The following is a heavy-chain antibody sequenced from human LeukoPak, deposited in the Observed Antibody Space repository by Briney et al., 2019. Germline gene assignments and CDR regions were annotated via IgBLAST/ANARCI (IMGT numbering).Heavy chain of an antibody. CDR2: IYYSGST. CDR3: ARVAYYYDSSGYFWFDP. Sequence: SGTLSLTCTVSGGSISSSSYYWGWIRQPPGKGLEWIGSIYYSGSTYYNPSLKSRVTISVDTSKNQFSLKLSSVTAADTAVYYCARVAYYYDSSGYFWFDPWGQGTLVTVSS. CDR1: GGSISSSSYY. J-gene: IGHJ5*02. V-gene: IGHV4-39*07. D-gene: IGHD3-22*01.